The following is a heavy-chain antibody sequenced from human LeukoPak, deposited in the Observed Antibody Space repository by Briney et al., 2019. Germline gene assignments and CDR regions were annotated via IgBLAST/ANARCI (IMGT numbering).Heavy chain of an antibody. Sequence: SETLSLTCTVSGGSISSYYWSWIRQPPGKGLEWIGSIYYSGSTYYNPSLKSRVTISVDTSKNQFSLKLSSVTAADTAVYYCARQVTHYYYYYGMDVWGQGTTVTVSS. V-gene: IGHV4-59*05. CDR3: ARQVTHYYYYYGMDV. D-gene: IGHD2-21*02. J-gene: IGHJ6*02. CDR1: GGSISSYY. CDR2: IYYSGST.